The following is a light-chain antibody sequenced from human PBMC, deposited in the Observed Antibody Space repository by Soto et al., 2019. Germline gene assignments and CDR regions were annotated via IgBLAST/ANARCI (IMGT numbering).Light chain of an antibody. V-gene: IGKV1-39*01. CDR3: QQSYSTPLT. Sequence: DIQMTQSPSSLSTSLGDRVTITYRASQSISTYLNWYQQKPGKAPKLLIYEASNLQGGVPSRFSGSGSGTDFTLTITSLQPEDFAAYYCQQSYSTPLTVGGGTKV. CDR2: EAS. CDR1: QSISTY. J-gene: IGKJ4*01.